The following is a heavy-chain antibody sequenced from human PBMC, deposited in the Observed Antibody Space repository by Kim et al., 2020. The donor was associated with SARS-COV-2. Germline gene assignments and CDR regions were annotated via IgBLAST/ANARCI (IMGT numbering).Heavy chain of an antibody. CDR2: ISGVNDYT. D-gene: IGHD3-10*01. CDR3: ARVTYGSASHYYFDF. Sequence: GGSLRLSCAASRFTFSDYYMSWIRQAPGKGLEWVSYISGVNDYTRYADSVKGRFTISRDNAKNSLYLQMDSRRAEDTALYYCARVTYGSASHYYFDFWG. V-gene: IGHV3-11*05. CDR1: RFTFSDYY. J-gene: IGHJ4*01.